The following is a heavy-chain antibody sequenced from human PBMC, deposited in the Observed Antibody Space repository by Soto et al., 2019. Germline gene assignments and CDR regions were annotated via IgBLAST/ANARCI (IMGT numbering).Heavy chain of an antibody. CDR3: AMVDVYVTASPQDV. CDR2: INTYNGNT. Sequence: QVQLVQSGAEVKNPGASVKVSCKASGYTFTRYGIGWARQAPGQGLEWMGWINTYNGNTNYAQNGQGRVTLTTDTTTSTAYMEMRSLRSNDTAIYYCAMVDVYVTASPQDVWGQGTTVIVSS. J-gene: IGHJ6*02. CDR1: GYTFTRYG. D-gene: IGHD3-16*01. V-gene: IGHV1-18*01.